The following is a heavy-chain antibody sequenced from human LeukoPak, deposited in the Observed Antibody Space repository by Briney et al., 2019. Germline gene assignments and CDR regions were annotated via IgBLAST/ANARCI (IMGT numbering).Heavy chain of an antibody. J-gene: IGHJ4*02. CDR3: ARVLHKRNYDSSVYYGH. V-gene: IGHV3-48*01. D-gene: IGHD3-22*01. CDR2: ISSSSSTI. Sequence: GGSLRLSCAASGFTFSSYSMNWVRQAPGKGLEWVSYISSSSSTIYYADSVKGRFTISRDNAKNSLYLQMNSLRAEDTAVYYCARVLHKRNYDSSVYYGHWGQGTLVTVSS. CDR1: GFTFSSYS.